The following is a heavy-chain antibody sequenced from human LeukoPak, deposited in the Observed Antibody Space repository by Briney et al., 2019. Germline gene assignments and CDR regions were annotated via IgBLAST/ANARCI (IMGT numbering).Heavy chain of an antibody. CDR3: ARERGYSYGLVNWFDP. Sequence: PGGSLRLSCAASGFTFSSYWMHWVRQAPGKGLVWVSRINTDGSSTSYADSVKGRFTISRDNAKNTLYLQMNSLRAKDTAVYYCARERGYSYGLVNWFDPWGQGTLVTVSS. V-gene: IGHV3-74*01. CDR2: INTDGSST. D-gene: IGHD5-18*01. J-gene: IGHJ5*02. CDR1: GFTFSSYW.